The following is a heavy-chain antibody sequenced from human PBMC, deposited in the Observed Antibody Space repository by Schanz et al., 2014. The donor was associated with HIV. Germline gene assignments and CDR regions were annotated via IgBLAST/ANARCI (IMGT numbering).Heavy chain of an antibody. Sequence: EVHLVESGGCLVQPGGSLRLSCAASGFTFSRHWMTWGRQVPGKGLEWVANIKEDGSEINYVDSVKGRFTISRDNYKNTVDLQMNNLRVEDTAVYYCARDPGRDEGIDYWGQGTLVTVSS. CDR3: ARDPGRDEGIDY. J-gene: IGHJ4*02. D-gene: IGHD3-10*01. CDR2: IKEDGSEI. V-gene: IGHV3-7*01. CDR1: GFTFSRHW.